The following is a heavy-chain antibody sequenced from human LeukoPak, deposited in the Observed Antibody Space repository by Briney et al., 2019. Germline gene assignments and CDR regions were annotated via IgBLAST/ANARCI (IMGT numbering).Heavy chain of an antibody. CDR3: AKDHGYCSSTSCSPFNWFDP. Sequence: GGSLRLSCAASGFTFSTYAMHWVRQAPGKGLEWVAFIRYDGSNKYYADSVKGRFTISRDNSKNTLYLQMNSLRAEDTAVYYCAKDHGYCSSTSCSPFNWFDPWGQGTLVTVSS. V-gene: IGHV3-30*02. CDR1: GFTFSTYA. J-gene: IGHJ5*02. CDR2: IRYDGSNK. D-gene: IGHD2-2*03.